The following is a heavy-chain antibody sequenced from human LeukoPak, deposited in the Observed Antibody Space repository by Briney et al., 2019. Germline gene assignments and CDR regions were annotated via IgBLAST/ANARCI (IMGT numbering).Heavy chain of an antibody. CDR3: ATNNLHF. CDR1: GVSVSSYY. Sequence: PSETLSLTCTVSGVSVSSYYWVWIRQPAGKGLEWIGRVYTSGSPKYHPSLRSRVSMSVDTSKNQVPLQVTSMAAADTAVYYCATNNLHFWGLGALVTVSS. V-gene: IGHV4-4*07. J-gene: IGHJ4*02. D-gene: IGHD1/OR15-1a*01. CDR2: VYTSGSP.